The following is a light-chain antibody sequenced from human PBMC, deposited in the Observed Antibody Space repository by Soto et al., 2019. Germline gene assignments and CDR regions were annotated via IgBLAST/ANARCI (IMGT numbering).Light chain of an antibody. CDR3: QQGHSIPLSFT. J-gene: IGKJ4*01. Sequence: DIEMTQSPSSLSASVGDRVTIACRAGQTINRYLNWYQQKPGKAPKLLIYATSTLESGVPPRFSGSGSGTDFTLTISSLQPEDFATYYCQQGHSIPLSFTFGGGTKVDIK. CDR2: ATS. CDR1: QTINRY. V-gene: IGKV1-39*01.